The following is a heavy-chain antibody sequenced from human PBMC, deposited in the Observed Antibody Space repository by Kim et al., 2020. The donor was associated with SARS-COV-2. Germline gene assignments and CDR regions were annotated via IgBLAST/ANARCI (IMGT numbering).Heavy chain of an antibody. D-gene: IGHD2-21*02. CDR3: ASTPEGWRQRWYFDY. Sequence: GGSLRLSCVASGFTFSSYGMSWVRQAPGKGLEWVAAITGSGSSTYYADSVKGRFTISRDNSKNTLYLQMNSLRAEDTAVYYCASTPEGWRQRWYFDYWGQGGLVTVSS. V-gene: IGHV3-23*01. CDR2: ITGSGSST. CDR1: GFTFSSYG. J-gene: IGHJ4*02.